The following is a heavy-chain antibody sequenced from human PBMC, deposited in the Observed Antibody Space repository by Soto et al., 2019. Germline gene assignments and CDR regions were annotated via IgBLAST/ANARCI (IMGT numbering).Heavy chain of an antibody. V-gene: IGHV3-53*01. CDR1: GFTVSSNY. D-gene: IGHD6-13*01. CDR2: IYSGGST. J-gene: IGHJ3*02. CDR3: TAGEVVAAAYDAFDI. Sequence: GGSLRLSCAASGFTVSSNYMSWVRQAPGKGLEWVSVIYSGGSTYYADSVKGRFTISRDNSKNTLYLQMNSLRAEDTAVYYCTAGEVVAAAYDAFDIWGQGTMVTVSS.